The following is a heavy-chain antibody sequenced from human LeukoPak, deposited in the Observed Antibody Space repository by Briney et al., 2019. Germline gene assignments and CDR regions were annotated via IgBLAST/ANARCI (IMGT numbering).Heavy chain of an antibody. CDR1: GYSFTTYY. Sequence: ASVRVSCKASGYSFTTYYIHWVRQAPGQGLEWMGRINPNSGGTKYTQKFQGRVTMTRDTSISTAYMELSSLRSEDTAVYYCARTTVVTQYGTDYWGQGTLVTVSS. D-gene: IGHD4-23*01. J-gene: IGHJ4*02. CDR3: ARTTVVTQYGTDY. CDR2: INPNSGGT. V-gene: IGHV1-2*06.